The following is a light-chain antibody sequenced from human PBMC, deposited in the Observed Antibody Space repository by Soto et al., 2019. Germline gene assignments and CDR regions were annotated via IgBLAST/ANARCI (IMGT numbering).Light chain of an antibody. CDR3: CSYAGSYTVV. Sequence: QSALTQPRSVSGSPGQSVTISYTGTSSDVGGYNYVSWYQQHPGKAPKLMIYDVSKRPSGVPDRFSGSKSGNTASLTISGLQAEDEADYYCCSYAGSYTVVFGGGTQLTGL. J-gene: IGLJ2*01. CDR2: DVS. CDR1: SSDVGGYNY. V-gene: IGLV2-11*01.